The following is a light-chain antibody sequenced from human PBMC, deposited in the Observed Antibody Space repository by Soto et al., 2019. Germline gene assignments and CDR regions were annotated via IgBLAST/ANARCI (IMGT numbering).Light chain of an antibody. V-gene: IGLV2-14*03. Sequence: QSALTQPASVSGSPGQSITLSCAGTSADIGAFNYVSWYQHHPGKAPKLLIYDVSDRPSGVSTRFSASKSANTASLTISGLQADDEAEYYCSSYSTSSALVFGGGTKLTVL. CDR3: SSYSTSSALV. CDR2: DVS. CDR1: SADIGAFNY. J-gene: IGLJ2*01.